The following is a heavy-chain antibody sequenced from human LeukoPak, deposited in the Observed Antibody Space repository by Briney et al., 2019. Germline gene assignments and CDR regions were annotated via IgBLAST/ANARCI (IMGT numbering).Heavy chain of an antibody. CDR3: ARAPGGYDFWSGYYPDY. CDR2: ISSSSSYI. Sequence: GGSLRLSCAASGFTFSSYSMNWVRQAPGKGLEWVSSISSSSSYIYYADSVKGRFTISRDTAKKSLYLHMNSLRVEDTAVYYCARAPGGYDFWSGYYPDYWGQGTLVTVSS. D-gene: IGHD3-3*01. J-gene: IGHJ4*02. V-gene: IGHV3-21*01. CDR1: GFTFSSYS.